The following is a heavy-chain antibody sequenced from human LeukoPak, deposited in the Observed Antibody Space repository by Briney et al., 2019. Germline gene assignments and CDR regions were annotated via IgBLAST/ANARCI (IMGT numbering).Heavy chain of an antibody. CDR1: GGSISNDY. V-gene: IGHV4-34*01. D-gene: IGHD4-23*01. J-gene: IGHJ5*02. CDR2: INHSGST. Sequence: SETLSLTCTVSGGSISNDYRSWIRQPPGKGLEWIGEINHSGSTNYNPSLKSRVTISVDTSKNQFSLKLSSVTAADTAVYYCARGERRDYGGNWFDPWGQGTLVTVSS. CDR3: ARGERRDYGGNWFDP.